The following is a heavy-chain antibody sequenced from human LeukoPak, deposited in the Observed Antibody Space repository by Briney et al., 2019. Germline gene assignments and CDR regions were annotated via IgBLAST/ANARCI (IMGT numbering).Heavy chain of an antibody. Sequence: GGSLRLSCAASGFTFSSYGMHWVRQAPGKGLEGVAFIRYDGSNKYYADSVKGRFTISRDNSKSTLYLQMNSLRAEDTAVYYCAKSGVDCYYMDVWGKGTTVTVSS. J-gene: IGHJ6*03. D-gene: IGHD7-27*01. CDR2: IRYDGSNK. CDR3: AKSGVDCYYMDV. CDR1: GFTFSSYG. V-gene: IGHV3-30*02.